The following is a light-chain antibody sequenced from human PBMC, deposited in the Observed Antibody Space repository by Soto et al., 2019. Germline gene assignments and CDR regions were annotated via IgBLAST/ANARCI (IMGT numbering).Light chain of an antibody. CDR2: EVS. J-gene: IGLJ2*01. Sequence: QSALTQPASVSGSPGQSITISCTGTSSDVGGYNYVSWYQQHPGKAPKLMIYEVSNRPSGVSNRFSGSKSGNTASLTISGLQAEDEADYYCSSYTSSSTVVFGGGTKLTGL. CDR3: SSYTSSSTVV. CDR1: SSDVGGYNY. V-gene: IGLV2-14*01.